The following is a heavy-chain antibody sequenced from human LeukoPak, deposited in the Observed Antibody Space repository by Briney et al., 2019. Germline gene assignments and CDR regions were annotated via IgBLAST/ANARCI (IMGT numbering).Heavy chain of an antibody. CDR1: GFTFSSYA. CDR2: ISGSGGST. J-gene: IGHJ4*02. Sequence: PGGSLRLSCAASGFTFSSYAMHWVRQAPGKGLEWVSAISGSGGSTYYADSVKGRFTISRDNSKNTLYLQMNSLRAEDTAVYYCATPGYYYDSSGRNYWGQGTLVTVSS. D-gene: IGHD3-22*01. V-gene: IGHV3-23*01. CDR3: ATPGYYYDSSGRNY.